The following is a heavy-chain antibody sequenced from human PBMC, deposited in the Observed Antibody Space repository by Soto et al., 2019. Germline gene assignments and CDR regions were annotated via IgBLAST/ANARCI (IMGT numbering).Heavy chain of an antibody. CDR1: GYTFTSYD. CDR3: ARGAFWSGYDEDYYYYGMDV. CDR2: MNPNSGNT. J-gene: IGHJ6*02. D-gene: IGHD3-3*01. Sequence: QVQLVQSGAEVKKPGASVKVSCKASGYTFTSYDINWVRQATGQGLEWMGWMNPNSGNTGYAQKFQGRVTMTRNTSISTAYMELSSLRSEDTAVYYCARGAFWSGYDEDYYYYGMDVWGQGTTVTVSS. V-gene: IGHV1-8*01.